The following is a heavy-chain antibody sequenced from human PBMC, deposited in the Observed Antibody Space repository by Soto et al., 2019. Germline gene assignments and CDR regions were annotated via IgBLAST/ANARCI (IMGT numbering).Heavy chain of an antibody. CDR2: IGTSGHA. CDR1: GFTFSGHG. J-gene: IGHJ3*02. Sequence: EVQLVETGGGLVQAGGSLRLSCAASGFTFSGHGMHWVRQAAGESLEWVSVIGTSGHAFYADSVKGRFTITREDAKNSVYLQMNRLRDGDTAVYYCARGGGFGEQYSDAFDIWGQGTMVTVSS. CDR3: ARGGGFGEQYSDAFDI. D-gene: IGHD3-10*01. V-gene: IGHV3-13*01.